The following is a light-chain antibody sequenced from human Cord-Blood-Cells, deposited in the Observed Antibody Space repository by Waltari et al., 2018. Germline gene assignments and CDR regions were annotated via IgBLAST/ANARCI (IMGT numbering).Light chain of an antibody. CDR3: AAWDDSLSGWV. V-gene: IGLV1-47*01. CDR2: MNN. Sequence: QSVLTPPPSASGTLGQRVTISCSGSSSNIGRNYVYWYQQLQGTAPKLLIYMNNRRTSGVPDRFSGSKSGTSASLAISGLRSEDEADYYCAAWDDSLSGWVFGGGTKLTVL. CDR1: SSNIGRNY. J-gene: IGLJ3*02.